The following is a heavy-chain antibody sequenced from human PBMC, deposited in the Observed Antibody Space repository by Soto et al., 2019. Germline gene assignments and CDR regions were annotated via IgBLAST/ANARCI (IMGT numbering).Heavy chain of an antibody. CDR2: ISYDGSNK. Sequence: QVQLVESGGGVVQPGTSLRLSCAASGFTFSSYGMHWVRQAPGKGLEWVAVISYDGSNKYYADSEKGRFTISRDNSKNTLYLQMNSLRARDTAVYYCAKDRSSGWDVIYYYGMDVWGQGTTVTVTS. CDR1: GFTFSSYG. D-gene: IGHD6-19*01. V-gene: IGHV3-30*18. J-gene: IGHJ6*02. CDR3: AKDRSSGWDVIYYYGMDV.